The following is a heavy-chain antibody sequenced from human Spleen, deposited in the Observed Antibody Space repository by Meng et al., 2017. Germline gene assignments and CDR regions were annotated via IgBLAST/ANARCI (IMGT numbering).Heavy chain of an antibody. Sequence: GGSLRLSCAASGFTFSSYAMGWIRQTPGKGLEWISFISGSGTTINHADSLTGRFTISRDNAKNSLYLQMNNPRAEDTAVYYCALLRDKRSSYGMDVWGQGTTVTVSS. CDR3: ALLRDKRSSYGMDV. J-gene: IGHJ6*02. CDR2: ISGSGTTI. D-gene: IGHD5-24*01. V-gene: IGHV3-48*03. CDR1: GFTFSSYA.